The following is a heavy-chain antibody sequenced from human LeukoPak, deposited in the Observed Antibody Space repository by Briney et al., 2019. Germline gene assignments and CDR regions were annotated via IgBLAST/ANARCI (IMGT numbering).Heavy chain of an antibody. J-gene: IGHJ4*02. CDR3: AKALAGYCSGGSCTNNDY. CDR1: GFTFSSYA. Sequence: GGSLRLSCAASGFTFSSYAMSWVRQAPGKGLEWVSAISGSGGSTYYADSVKGRFTISRDNSKNTLYLQMNSLRAEDTAVYYCAKALAGYCSGGSCTNNDYWGQGTLVTVSS. CDR2: ISGSGGST. D-gene: IGHD2-15*01. V-gene: IGHV3-23*01.